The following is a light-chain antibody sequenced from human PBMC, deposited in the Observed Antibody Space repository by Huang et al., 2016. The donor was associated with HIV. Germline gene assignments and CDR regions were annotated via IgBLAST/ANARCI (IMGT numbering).Light chain of an antibody. J-gene: IGKJ4*01. CDR2: DAS. V-gene: IGKV3-20*01. Sequence: EIVLTQSPGTLSLSQGERATLSCRASQSVTSGLVWYQQRPGQAPRLLSYDASSRATGIPDRFRGSGSGTDFTLTISRLEPEDFAVYYCQQSRAFGGGTKVEIK. CDR3: QQSRA. CDR1: QSVTSG.